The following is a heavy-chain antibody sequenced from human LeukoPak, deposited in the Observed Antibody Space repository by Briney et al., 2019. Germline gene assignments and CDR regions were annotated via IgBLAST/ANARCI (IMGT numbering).Heavy chain of an antibody. CDR3: ARGHILVPAGAFDL. Sequence: ASVKVSCKASGYTFAGYFMHWVRQAPGQGPEWMGWINPNNGGTNYAQKFQGRVTMTGDTSISTAYMELSRLTSDDTALYYCARGHILVPAGAFDLWGQGTVVTVSS. D-gene: IGHD2-21*01. J-gene: IGHJ3*01. CDR1: GYTFAGYF. CDR2: INPNNGGT. V-gene: IGHV1-2*02.